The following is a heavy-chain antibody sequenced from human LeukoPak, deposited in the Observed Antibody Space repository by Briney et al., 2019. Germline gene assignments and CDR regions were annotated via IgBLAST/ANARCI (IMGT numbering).Heavy chain of an antibody. Sequence: ASVKVSCKASGYTFTGYYMHWVRQAPGQGLEWMGWINPNSGGTKYAQKFQGRVTMTRDTSINTAYMELSRLRSDDTAVYYCARVGDYYDSSGYFDYWGQGTLVTVSS. CDR3: ARVGDYYDSSGYFDY. CDR1: GYTFTGYY. J-gene: IGHJ4*02. CDR2: INPNSGGT. V-gene: IGHV1-2*02. D-gene: IGHD3-22*01.